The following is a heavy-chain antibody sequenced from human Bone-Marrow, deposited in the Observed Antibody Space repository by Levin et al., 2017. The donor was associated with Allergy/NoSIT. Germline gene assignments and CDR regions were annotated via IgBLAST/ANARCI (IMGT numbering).Heavy chain of an antibody. CDR1: GFTFSSYG. V-gene: IGHV3-30*18. CDR2: ISYDGSNK. J-gene: IGHJ4*02. Sequence: GESLKISCAASGFTFSSYGMHWVRQAPGKGLEWVAVISYDGSNKYYADSVKGRFTISRDNSKNTLYLQMNSLRAEDTAVYYCAKAGKPYYDFWSGYHFDYWGQGTLVTVSS. CDR3: AKAGKPYYDFWSGYHFDY. D-gene: IGHD3-3*01.